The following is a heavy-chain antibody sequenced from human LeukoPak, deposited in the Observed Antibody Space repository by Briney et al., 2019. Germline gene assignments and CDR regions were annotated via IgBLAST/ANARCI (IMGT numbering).Heavy chain of an antibody. Sequence: SVNVSCKASGGTFSSYAISWVRQAPGQGLEWMGGIIPIFGTANYAQKFQGRVTITADESTSTAYIELSSLRSEDTAVYYCARTASGSYSAFDIWGQGTMVTVSS. CDR1: GGTFSSYA. D-gene: IGHD1-26*01. CDR2: IIPIFGTA. CDR3: ARTASGSYSAFDI. J-gene: IGHJ3*02. V-gene: IGHV1-69*13.